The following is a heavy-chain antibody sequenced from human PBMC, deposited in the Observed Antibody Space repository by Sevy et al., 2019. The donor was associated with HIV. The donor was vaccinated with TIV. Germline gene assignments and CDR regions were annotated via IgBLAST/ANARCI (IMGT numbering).Heavy chain of an antibody. Sequence: GESLKISCVASGFTFSRYSMNWVRQAPGKGLEWVSNIGSTGPTIYYADSVKGRFTISRDNAKNSLYLQMNSLREEDTAVYYRARPGSGWFEFDSWGQGTLVTVSS. V-gene: IGHV3-48*02. CDR3: ARPGSGWFEFDS. CDR1: GFTFSRYS. CDR2: IGSTGPTI. D-gene: IGHD6-19*01. J-gene: IGHJ4*02.